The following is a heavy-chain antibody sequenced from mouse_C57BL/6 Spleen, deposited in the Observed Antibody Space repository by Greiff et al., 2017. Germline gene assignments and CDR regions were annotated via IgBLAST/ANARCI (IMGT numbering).Heavy chain of an antibody. CDR2: ISYDGSN. J-gene: IGHJ2*01. Sequence: EVQLQQSGPGLVKPSQSLSLTCSVTGYSITSGYYWNWIRQFPGNKLEWMGYISYDGSNNYNPSLKNRISITRDTSKNQFFLKLNSVTTEDTATYYCARALGSRYVFDYWGQGTTLTVSS. V-gene: IGHV3-6*01. CDR3: ARALGSRYVFDY. CDR1: GYSITSGYY. D-gene: IGHD1-1*01.